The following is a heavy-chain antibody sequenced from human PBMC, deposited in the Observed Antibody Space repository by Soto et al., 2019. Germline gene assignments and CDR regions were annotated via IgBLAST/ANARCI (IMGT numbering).Heavy chain of an antibody. CDR2: ISSSSSTI. CDR3: ASIIVDTAMVTTFDY. J-gene: IGHJ4*02. D-gene: IGHD5-18*01. Sequence: GGSLRLSCAASGFTFSSYSMNWVRQAPGKGLEWVSYISSSSSTIYYADSVKGRFAISRDNAKNSLYLQMNSLRDEDTAVYYCASIIVDTAMVTTFDYWGQGTLVTVSS. CDR1: GFTFSSYS. V-gene: IGHV3-48*02.